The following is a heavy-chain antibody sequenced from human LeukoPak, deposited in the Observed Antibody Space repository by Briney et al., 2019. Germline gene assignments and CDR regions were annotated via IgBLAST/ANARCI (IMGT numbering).Heavy chain of an antibody. CDR2: IYHSGST. Sequence: PSETLSLTCTVSGGSISSGGYYWGWIRQPPGKGLEWIGYIYHSGSTYYNPSLKSRVTISVDRSKNQFSLKLSSVTAADTAVYYCARAGEEELGPAEDYYYYMDVWGKGTTVTVSS. CDR3: ARAGEEELGPAEDYYYYMDV. J-gene: IGHJ6*03. CDR1: GGSISSGGYY. D-gene: IGHD7-27*01. V-gene: IGHV4-30-2*01.